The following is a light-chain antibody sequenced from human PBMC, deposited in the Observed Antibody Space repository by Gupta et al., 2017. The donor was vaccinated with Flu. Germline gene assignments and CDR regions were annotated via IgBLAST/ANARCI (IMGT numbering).Light chain of an antibody. J-gene: IGKJ4*01. Sequence: EIVLTQSPATLSLSPGERATLSCRASQSVSSYLAWYQQKPGQAPRLLIYDASNRATGIPARFSGSGSGTDFTLTISSLEPEDFAVYYCQQRSNRPPVFGGGTKVEIK. V-gene: IGKV3-11*01. CDR3: QQRSNRPPV. CDR1: QSVSSY. CDR2: DAS.